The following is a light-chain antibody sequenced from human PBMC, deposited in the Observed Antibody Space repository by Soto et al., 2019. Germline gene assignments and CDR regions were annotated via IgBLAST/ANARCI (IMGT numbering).Light chain of an antibody. J-gene: IGLJ2*01. CDR3: AAWENNLSAVV. CDR1: NSNIGINY. CDR2: DSY. Sequence: QSVLTQPPSVSAAPGQKVTISCSGSNSNIGINYVSWYQQLPGAAPKLLIYDSYKRPSGIPDRFSGSKSGTSATLDIAGIQPGDEADFYCAAWENNLSAVVFGGGTKVTVL. V-gene: IGLV1-51*01.